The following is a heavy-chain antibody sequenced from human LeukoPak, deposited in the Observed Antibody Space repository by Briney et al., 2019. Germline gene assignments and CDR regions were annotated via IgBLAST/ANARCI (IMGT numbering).Heavy chain of an antibody. V-gene: IGHV4-61*01. Sequence: ASETLSLTCTVSGGSVSSGSYYWSWIRQPPGKGLEWLGYIYYSGSTNYNPSLKSRVTISVDTSKNQFSLKLSSVTAADTAVYYCARGDIVATHFDYWGQGTLVTVSS. CDR2: IYYSGST. CDR3: ARGDIVATHFDY. J-gene: IGHJ4*02. D-gene: IGHD5-12*01. CDR1: GGSVSSGSYY.